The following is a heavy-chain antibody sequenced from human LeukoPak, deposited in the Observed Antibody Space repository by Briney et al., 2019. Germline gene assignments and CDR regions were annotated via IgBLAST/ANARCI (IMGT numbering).Heavy chain of an antibody. Sequence: GGSLRLSCVASGFTLSTFAMSWVRQTPGKGLEWVSAISGSGDNADYADSMKGRFTISRDNPKNTLYLQMNSLRVEDTAVYYCARDLYNSASKWGQGTLVTVSS. V-gene: IGHV3-23*01. CDR2: ISGSGDNA. J-gene: IGHJ4*02. CDR3: ARDLYNSASK. CDR1: GFTLSTFA. D-gene: IGHD6-25*01.